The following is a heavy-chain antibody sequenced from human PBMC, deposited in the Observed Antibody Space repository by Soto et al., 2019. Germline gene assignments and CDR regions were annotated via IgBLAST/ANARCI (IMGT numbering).Heavy chain of an antibody. V-gene: IGHV4-4*07. CDR3: ARELGDKCNDEAY. Sequence: QVQQQESGPGLLKPLETLSLTCSVSGGSISSYHWSWIRQPAGKGLEWIGRMYSTGNTNYNPSLKHRVSVSIDTSKIQFFLRLNSVPAADSAVYYCARELGDKCNDEAYWGKGTAVTVSS. CDR1: GGSISSYH. CDR2: MYSTGNT. D-gene: IGHD1-1*01. J-gene: IGHJ4*02.